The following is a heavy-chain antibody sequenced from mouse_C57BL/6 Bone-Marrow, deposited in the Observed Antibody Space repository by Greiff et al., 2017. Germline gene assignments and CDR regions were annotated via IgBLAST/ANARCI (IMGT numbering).Heavy chain of an antibody. Sequence: VQLQQSGAELARPGASVKLSCKASGYTFTSYGISWVKQRTGQGLEWIGEIYPRRGNTYYNEKFKGKATLTADKSSSTAYMELRSLTSEDSAVYFCARCIFLLLRYWYFDVWGTGTTVTVSS. J-gene: IGHJ1*03. CDR2: IYPRRGNT. CDR1: GYTFTSYG. CDR3: ARCIFLLLRYWYFDV. D-gene: IGHD1-1*01. V-gene: IGHV1-81*01.